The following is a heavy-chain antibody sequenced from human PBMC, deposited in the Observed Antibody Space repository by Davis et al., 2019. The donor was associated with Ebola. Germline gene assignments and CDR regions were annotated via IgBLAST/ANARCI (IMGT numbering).Heavy chain of an antibody. CDR3: ARQLGYCTNGVCSNRGGDY. CDR2: IIPILGMA. D-gene: IGHD2-8*01. J-gene: IGHJ4*02. V-gene: IGHV1-69*04. Sequence: AASVKVSCKASGGTFSSYAISWVRQAPGQGLEWMGRIIPILGMANYAQKFQGRVTITADKSTSTAYMELSSLRSEDTAVYYCARQLGYCTNGVCSNRGGDYWGQGTLVTVSS. CDR1: GGTFSSYA.